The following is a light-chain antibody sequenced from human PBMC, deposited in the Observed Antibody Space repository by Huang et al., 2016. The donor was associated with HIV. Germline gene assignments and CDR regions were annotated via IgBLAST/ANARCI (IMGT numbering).Light chain of an antibody. Sequence: DIVMTQSPDSLTVSLGERATINCRASQSVLYNSNNKNYLAWYQQKPGQPPKLLIYWASTREPGVPDRFSGSGSGTYFSLTISSLQAEDVATYYCQQYHSSPLTFGGGTKVEIK. CDR2: WAS. CDR3: QQYHSSPLT. CDR1: QSVLYNSNNKNY. V-gene: IGKV4-1*01. J-gene: IGKJ4*01.